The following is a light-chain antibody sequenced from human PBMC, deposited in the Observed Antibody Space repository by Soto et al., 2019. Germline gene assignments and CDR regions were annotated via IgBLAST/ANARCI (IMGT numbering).Light chain of an antibody. CDR1: SSDVGGYNY. V-gene: IGLV2-14*01. CDR2: EVS. J-gene: IGLJ1*01. Sequence: ALTQPASVSGSPGQSITISCTGTSSDVGGYNYVSWYQQHPGKAPKLMIYEVSNRPSGVSNRFSGSKSGNTASLTISGLQAEDEADYYCSSYTSRSTLVFGTGTKVTV. CDR3: SSYTSRSTLV.